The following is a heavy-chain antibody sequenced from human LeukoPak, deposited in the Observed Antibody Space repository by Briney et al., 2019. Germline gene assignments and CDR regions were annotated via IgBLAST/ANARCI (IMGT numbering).Heavy chain of an antibody. CDR1: GFTFSSYA. J-gene: IGHJ4*02. D-gene: IGHD6-19*01. CDR3: ARAVYRSGGYYFDY. Sequence: GGSLRLSCAASGFTFSSYAMQWVRQAPGKGLEWVAVISYDGSDKNYADSVKGRFTISRDNSKNTLYLQMNSLRADDTAVNYCARAVYRSGGYYFDYWGQGTLVIVSS. CDR2: ISYDGSDK. V-gene: IGHV3-30*04.